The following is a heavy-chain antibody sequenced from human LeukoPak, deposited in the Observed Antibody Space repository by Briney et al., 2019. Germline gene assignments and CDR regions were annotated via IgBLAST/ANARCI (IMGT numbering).Heavy chain of an antibody. CDR2: IKEDGNRI. D-gene: IGHD6-6*01. Sequence: GGSLRLSCAASGFTFSTYWMSWVRQAPGKGLEWVANIKEDGNRIYYVDSVKGRFTISRENAKNSLFLQMNSLRAEDTAVYYCARFISSSQKYFDYWGQGTLVTVSS. CDR1: GFTFSTYW. V-gene: IGHV3-7*01. CDR3: ARFISSSQKYFDY. J-gene: IGHJ4*02.